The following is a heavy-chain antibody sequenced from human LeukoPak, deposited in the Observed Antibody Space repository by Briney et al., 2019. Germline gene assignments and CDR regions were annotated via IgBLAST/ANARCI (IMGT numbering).Heavy chain of an antibody. CDR1: GGSISSSSYY. Sequence: PSETLSLTCTVSGGSISSSSYYWGWIRQPPGKGLEWIGSIYYSGSTYYNPSLKSRVTISVDTSKNQFSLKLSSVTAADTAVYYCARESRYYGSGSVYYMDVWGKGTTVTVSS. CDR2: IYYSGST. D-gene: IGHD3-10*01. J-gene: IGHJ6*03. CDR3: ARESRYYGSGSVYYMDV. V-gene: IGHV4-39*07.